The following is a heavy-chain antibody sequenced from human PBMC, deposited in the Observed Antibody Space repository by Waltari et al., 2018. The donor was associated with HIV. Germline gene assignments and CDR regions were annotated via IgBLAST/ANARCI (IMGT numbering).Heavy chain of an antibody. Sequence: QVHLQQWGAGLLKPSEPLSLTSAVYGGSSCGYYWTWIRQPTGKGREWIGEINHSGSTNYNPSLKSRVTISVDTSKNQFSLKLSSVTAADTAVYYCARGRGYSGDYWGQGTLVTVSS. J-gene: IGHJ4*02. D-gene: IGHD5-18*01. CDR1: GGSSCGYY. CDR3: ARGRGYSGDY. V-gene: IGHV4-34*01. CDR2: INHSGST.